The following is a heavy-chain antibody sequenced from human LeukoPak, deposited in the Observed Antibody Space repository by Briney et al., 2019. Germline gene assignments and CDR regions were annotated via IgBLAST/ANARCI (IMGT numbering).Heavy chain of an antibody. CDR1: GFTFSDYT. Sequence: GGSLRLSCPASGFTFSDYTMTWVRQALGKGLEWISSITSSSSYTFYADSVKGRFTISRDNAKNSLYLQMNSLRVEDTAIYYCARDPYNGAYSEGYYYYCMDVWGKGTTVTASS. J-gene: IGHJ6*03. CDR2: ITSSSSYT. D-gene: IGHD1-1*01. CDR3: ARDPYNGAYSEGYYYYCMDV. V-gene: IGHV3-21*01.